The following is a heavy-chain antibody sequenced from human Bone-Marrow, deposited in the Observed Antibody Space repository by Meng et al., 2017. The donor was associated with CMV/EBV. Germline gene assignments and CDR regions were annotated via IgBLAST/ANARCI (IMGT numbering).Heavy chain of an antibody. CDR1: GFTFSSYS. CDR3: ARVSSGSRAGV. Sequence: GESLKISCAASGFTFSSYSMNWVRQAPGKGLEWVSSISSSSSYIYYADSVKGRFTISRDNAKNSLYLQMNSLRAEDTAVYYCARVSSGSRAGVWGQGTTVTVSS. V-gene: IGHV3-21*01. CDR2: ISSSSSYI. J-gene: IGHJ6*02. D-gene: IGHD3-10*01.